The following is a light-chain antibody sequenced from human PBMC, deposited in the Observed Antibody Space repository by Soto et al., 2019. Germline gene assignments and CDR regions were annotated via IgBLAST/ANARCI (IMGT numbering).Light chain of an antibody. J-gene: IGKJ1*01. Sequence: VFTQSLDTLSLYPGERATLSCRASQSLSSNYLTWYQQKPGQAPTLLIYGASSRATGIPDRFSGSVSGTDFTLTIIRLEPEDFTVYYCQQYGSSPRTFGHGSMVDIK. V-gene: IGKV3-20*01. CDR3: QQYGSSPRT. CDR1: QSLSSNY. CDR2: GAS.